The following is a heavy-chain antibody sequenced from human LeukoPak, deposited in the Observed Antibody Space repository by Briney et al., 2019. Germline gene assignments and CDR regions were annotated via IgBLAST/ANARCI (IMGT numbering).Heavy chain of an antibody. J-gene: IGHJ4*02. CDR1: GGSFSGYY. CDR3: ARAPYGGALDY. CDR2: INHSGST. Sequence: KASEALSLTCAVYGGSFSGYYWIWIRQPPGKGLEWIGEINHSGSTNYNPSLKSRVTISLDTSKNQLSLRLSSVTAADTAVYFCARAPYGGALDYWGQGTLVTVPS. D-gene: IGHD4-23*01. V-gene: IGHV4-34*01.